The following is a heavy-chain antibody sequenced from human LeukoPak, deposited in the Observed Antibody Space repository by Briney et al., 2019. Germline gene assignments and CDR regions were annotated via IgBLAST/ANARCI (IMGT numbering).Heavy chain of an antibody. CDR3: ASGGAGTRGTTVDY. CDR1: GYTCTAYC. D-gene: IGHD1-1*01. V-gene: IGHV1-2*02. J-gene: IGHJ4*02. Sequence: AALKVSWKAAGYTCTAYCMHVVLGAPGQVLEWMGWINPNNGSTNYAQRFQGRVTMTTDTSISTAYMELSGLTSDDAAVYYCASGGAGTRGTTVDYWGQGTLVTVSS. CDR2: INPNNGST.